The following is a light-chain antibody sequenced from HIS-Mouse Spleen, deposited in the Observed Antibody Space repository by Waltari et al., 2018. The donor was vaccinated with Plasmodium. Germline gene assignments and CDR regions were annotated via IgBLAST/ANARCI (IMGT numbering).Light chain of an antibody. CDR3: AAWDDSLNGYV. J-gene: IGLJ1*01. CDR2: SNN. V-gene: IGLV1-44*01. Sequence: QSVLTQPPSASGTPGQRVTISCSASSPNIGSNTVNWYQQPPGTAPKLLIYSNNQRPSGVPDRFSGSKSGTSASLAISGLQSEDEADYYCAAWDDSLNGYVFGTGTKVTVL. CDR1: SPNIGSNT.